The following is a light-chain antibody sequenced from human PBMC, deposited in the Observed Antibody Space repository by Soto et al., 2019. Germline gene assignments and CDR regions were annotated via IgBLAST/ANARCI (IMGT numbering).Light chain of an antibody. CDR1: SNDVGFSKF. CDR3: CSYATAGVV. J-gene: IGLJ2*01. Sequence: QSVLTQPASVSASPGQSITISCTATSNDVGFSKFVSWYLQQPGKSPQVLVYEGTKRPSGVSLRFSGSHSVNAASLTISDIHSEDEADYYCCSYATAGVVFGGGTKLTVL. CDR2: EGT. V-gene: IGLV2-23*01.